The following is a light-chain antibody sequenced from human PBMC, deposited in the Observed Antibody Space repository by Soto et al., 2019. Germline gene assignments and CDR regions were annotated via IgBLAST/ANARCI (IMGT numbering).Light chain of an antibody. CDR3: AAWDDSLNGWV. V-gene: IGLV1-44*01. J-gene: IGLJ3*02. CDR2: SNN. Sequence: QSVLTQPPSASGTPGQRVTISCSGSSSNIGSNSVNWYQQLPGTATKVLIYSNNQRPSGVPDRFSGSKSGTSASLAISGLQSEDEADYYCAAWDDSLNGWVFGGGTSSPS. CDR1: SSNIGSNS.